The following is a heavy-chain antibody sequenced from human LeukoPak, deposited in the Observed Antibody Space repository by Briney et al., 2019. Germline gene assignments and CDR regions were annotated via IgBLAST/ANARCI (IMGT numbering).Heavy chain of an antibody. CDR2: LNTDGSTK. V-gene: IGHV3-74*01. D-gene: IGHD3-22*01. Sequence: TGGSLRLSCAASGFTFSGYWVHWVRQAPGKGLVWVSRLNTDGSTKTYADSVKGRFTISRDNAKNTLYLQMSSLRAEDTAVYYCARAGPDYYDSSGYYWDSWGQGTLVTVSS. CDR3: ARAGPDYYDSSGYYWDS. CDR1: GFTFSGYW. J-gene: IGHJ4*02.